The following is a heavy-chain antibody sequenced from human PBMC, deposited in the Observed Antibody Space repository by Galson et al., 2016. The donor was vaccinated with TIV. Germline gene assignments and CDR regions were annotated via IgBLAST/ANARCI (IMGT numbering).Heavy chain of an antibody. CDR2: ISYGGRIE. Sequence: SLRLSCAASGFTFSNYPMHWVRQTPGKGLEWVAVISYGGRIEDYADSVKGRFTISRDDSRNTLYLQMNSLRTEDTAIYYCARDAVIGTPDYFDYWGQGTLVTVSS. V-gene: IGHV3-30*01. CDR3: ARDAVIGTPDYFDY. D-gene: IGHD2-21*01. CDR1: GFTFSNYP. J-gene: IGHJ4*02.